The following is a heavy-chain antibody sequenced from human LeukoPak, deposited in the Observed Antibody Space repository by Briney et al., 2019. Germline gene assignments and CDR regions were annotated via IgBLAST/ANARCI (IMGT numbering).Heavy chain of an antibody. D-gene: IGHD2-15*01. Sequence: RGSLRLSCAASGFTFSSYAMSWVRQAPGKGLEWVSTISGRGRSTYYADSVKGRFTISRDNSKSTLHLQMNSLKAEDTAVYFCVKVRQLLLGDFDYWGQGTLVTVSS. CDR2: ISGRGRST. CDR3: VKVRQLLLGDFDY. J-gene: IGHJ4*02. V-gene: IGHV3-23*01. CDR1: GFTFSSYA.